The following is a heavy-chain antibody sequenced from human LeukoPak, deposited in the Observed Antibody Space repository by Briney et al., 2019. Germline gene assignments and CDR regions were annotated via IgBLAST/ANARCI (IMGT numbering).Heavy chain of an antibody. Sequence: GASVKVSCKASGYTFTSYDINWVRQATGQGLEWMGWMNPNSGNTGYAQKFQGRVTMTRNTSISTAYMELSSLRSEDTAVYYCATVLAAAGLNYFDYWGQGTLVTVSS. D-gene: IGHD6-13*01. CDR3: ATVLAAAGLNYFDY. V-gene: IGHV1-8*01. J-gene: IGHJ4*02. CDR1: GYTFTSYD. CDR2: MNPNSGNT.